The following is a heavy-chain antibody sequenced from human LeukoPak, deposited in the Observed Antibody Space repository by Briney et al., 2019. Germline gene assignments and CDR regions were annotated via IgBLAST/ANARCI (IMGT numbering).Heavy chain of an antibody. CDR1: GGPISSYY. V-gene: IGHV4-59*01. Sequence: SETLSLTCTVSGGPISSYYWSWIRQPPGKELEWIGYIYYSGSTNYNPSLKSRVTISVDTSKNQFSLKLSSVTAADTAVYYCARDLIDFCFDPWGQGILVTVSS. J-gene: IGHJ5*02. CDR3: ARDLIDFCFDP. CDR2: IYYSGST. D-gene: IGHD3-3*01.